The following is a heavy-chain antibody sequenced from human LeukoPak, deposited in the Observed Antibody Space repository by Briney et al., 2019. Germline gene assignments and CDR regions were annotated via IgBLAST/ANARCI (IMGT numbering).Heavy chain of an antibody. CDR1: GFTVNSNS. CDR3: VGRPYYYYGMDV. V-gene: IGHV3-53*01. CDR2: IYSGDST. J-gene: IGHJ6*02. Sequence: PGGSLRLSCAASGFTVNSNSMSWVRQATGKGLECVAAIYSGDSTYYPDSVKGRFSISRDNSKNTLYLQMSSLRAEDTAIYYYVGRPYYYYGMDVWGQGTTVTVSS.